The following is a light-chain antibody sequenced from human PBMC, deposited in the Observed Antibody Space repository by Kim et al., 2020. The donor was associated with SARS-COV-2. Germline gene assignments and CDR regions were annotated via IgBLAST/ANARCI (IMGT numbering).Light chain of an antibody. Sequence: LSQGERPTLSCRASQSVSSNYLSWYQQKRGQAPRLLIYGASRRATGIPDRFSGSGSGTDFTLTISRLEPEDYAVYFCQQYGNSRTFGQGTKVDIK. CDR3: QQYGNSRT. CDR2: GAS. V-gene: IGKV3-20*01. J-gene: IGKJ1*01. CDR1: QSVSSNY.